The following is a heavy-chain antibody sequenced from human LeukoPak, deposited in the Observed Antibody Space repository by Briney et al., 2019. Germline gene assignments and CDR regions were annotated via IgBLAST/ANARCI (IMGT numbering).Heavy chain of an antibody. CDR3: VRGLGTGSY. V-gene: IGHV3-74*01. J-gene: IGHJ4*02. CDR2: INEDGSTT. D-gene: IGHD3-9*01. Sequence: GGSLRLSCAASGFTFSSNWMHWVRQAPGKGLVWVSRINEDGSTTNYADSVKGRFTISRDNAKNSLYLQMNSLRVEDTAVYYCVRGLGTGSYWGQGTLVTVSP. CDR1: GFTFSSNW.